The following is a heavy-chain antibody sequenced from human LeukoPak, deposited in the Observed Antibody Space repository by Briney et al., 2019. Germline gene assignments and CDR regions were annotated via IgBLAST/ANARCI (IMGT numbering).Heavy chain of an antibody. D-gene: IGHD2-8*01. CDR3: ARDGRYCTNGVCYRSFDY. CDR1: GYSISSGYY. Sequence: SETLSLTCAVSGYSISSGYYWGWIRQPPGKGLEWIGSIYHSGSTYYNPSLKSRVTISVDTSKNQFSLKLSSVTAADTAAYYCARDGRYCTNGVCYRSFDYWGQGTLVTVSS. J-gene: IGHJ4*02. V-gene: IGHV4-38-2*02. CDR2: IYHSGST.